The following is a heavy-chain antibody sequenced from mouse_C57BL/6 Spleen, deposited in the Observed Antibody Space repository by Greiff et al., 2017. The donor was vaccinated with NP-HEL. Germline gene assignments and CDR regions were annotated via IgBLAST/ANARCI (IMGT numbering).Heavy chain of an antibody. CDR3: AASPQAPYYYAMDY. CDR1: GFTFSDYG. CDR2: ISSGSSTI. J-gene: IGHJ4*01. Sequence: EVQLVESGGGLVKPGGSLKLSCAASGFTFSDYGMHWVRQAPEKGLEWVAYISSGSSTIYYADTVKGRFTISRDNAKNTLFLQMTSLRSEDTAMYYCAASPQAPYYYAMDYWGQGTSVTVSS. D-gene: IGHD3-2*02. V-gene: IGHV5-17*01.